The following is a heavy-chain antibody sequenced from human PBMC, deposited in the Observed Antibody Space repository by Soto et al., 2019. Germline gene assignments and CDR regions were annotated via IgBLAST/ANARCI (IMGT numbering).Heavy chain of an antibody. CDR2: IIPILGIA. Sequence: QVQLVQSGAEVKKPGSSVKVSCKASGGTFSSYTISWVRQARGQGLEWMGRIIPILGIANYAQKFQGRVTITADKSTSTAYMELSSLRSEDTAVYYCARLLGYCSSTSCQAWGQGTLVTVSS. CDR3: ARLLGYCSSTSCQA. D-gene: IGHD2-2*01. CDR1: GGTFSSYT. V-gene: IGHV1-69*02. J-gene: IGHJ4*02.